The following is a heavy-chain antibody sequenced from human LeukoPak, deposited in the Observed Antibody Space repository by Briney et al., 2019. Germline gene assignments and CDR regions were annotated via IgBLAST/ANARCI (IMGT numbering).Heavy chain of an antibody. CDR3: ARAPYYDFWSGSYNWFDP. CDR2: INSDGSST. D-gene: IGHD3-3*01. J-gene: IGHJ5*02. CDR1: GFTFSSYW. Sequence: GGSLRLSCAASGFTFSSYWMHWVRQAPGEGLVWVSRINSDGSSTSYADSVKGRFTISRDNAKNTLYLQMNSLRAEDTAVYYCARAPYYDFWSGSYNWFDPWGQGTLVTVSS. V-gene: IGHV3-74*01.